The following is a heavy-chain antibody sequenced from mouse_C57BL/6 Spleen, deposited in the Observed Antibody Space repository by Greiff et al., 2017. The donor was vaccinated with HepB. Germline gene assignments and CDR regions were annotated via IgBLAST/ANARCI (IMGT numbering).Heavy chain of an antibody. Sequence: VQLKESGPGLVKPSQSLSLTCSVTGYSITSGYYWNWIRQFPGNKLEWMGYISYDGSNNYNPSLKNRISITRDTSKNQFFLKLNSVTTEDTATYYCARTIYYAYYFDYWGQGTTLTVSS. J-gene: IGHJ2*01. CDR1: GYSITSGYY. CDR3: ARTIYYAYYFDY. V-gene: IGHV3-6*01. D-gene: IGHD2-1*01. CDR2: ISYDGSN.